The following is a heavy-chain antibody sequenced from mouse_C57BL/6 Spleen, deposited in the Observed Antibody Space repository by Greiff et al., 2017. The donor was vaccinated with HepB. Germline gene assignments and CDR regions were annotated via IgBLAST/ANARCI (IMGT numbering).Heavy chain of an antibody. J-gene: IGHJ4*01. V-gene: IGHV1-61*01. Sequence: VQLQQSGAELVRPGSSVKLSCKASGYTFTSYWMDWVKQRPGQGLEWIGNIYPSDSETHYNQKFKDKATLTVDKSSSTAYMQLSSLTSEDSAVYYCARSYGYDDYAMDYWGQGTSVTVSS. CDR1: GYTFTSYW. CDR3: ARSYGYDDYAMDY. D-gene: IGHD2-2*01. CDR2: IYPSDSET.